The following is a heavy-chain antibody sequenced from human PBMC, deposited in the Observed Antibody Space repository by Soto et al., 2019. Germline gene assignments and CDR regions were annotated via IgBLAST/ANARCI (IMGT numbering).Heavy chain of an antibody. Sequence: GGSLRLSCTASGFTFGDYAMSWFRQAPGKGLEWVGFIRSKAYGGTTEYAASVKGRFTISRDDSKGIAYLQMNSLKTEDTAVYYCTRGRTTNWFDPWGQGTLVTVSS. CDR1: GFTFGDYA. CDR3: TRGRTTNWFDP. D-gene: IGHD1-26*01. J-gene: IGHJ5*02. CDR2: IRSKAYGGTT. V-gene: IGHV3-49*03.